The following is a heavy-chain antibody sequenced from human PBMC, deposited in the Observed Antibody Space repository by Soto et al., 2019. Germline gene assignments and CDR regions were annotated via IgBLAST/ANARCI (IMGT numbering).Heavy chain of an antibody. V-gene: IGHV1-69*11. CDR2: IIPVLGTA. J-gene: IGHJ6*02. D-gene: IGHD3-22*01. CDR1: GATFTNYA. CDR3: ARVEAGAYYQDYYGMVV. Sequence: QVQLVQSGAEVKKPGSSVKVSCKASGATFTNYAISWVRQAPGQGLECMGGIIPVLGTANYAQKFQGRVTITADESTRTAYMELSSLRSEDTAVYFCARVEAGAYYQDYYGMVVWGQGTTVTVSS.